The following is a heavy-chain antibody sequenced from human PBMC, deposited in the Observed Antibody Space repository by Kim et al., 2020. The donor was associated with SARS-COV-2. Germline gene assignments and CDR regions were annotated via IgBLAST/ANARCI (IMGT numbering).Heavy chain of an antibody. V-gene: IGHV3-11*04. CDR2: GVTT. J-gene: IGHJ4*02. CDR3: VRDNYFDY. Sequence: GVTTDYMDSVKGRFTISRDNDRNALHLQMNSLRAEDTAIYYCVRDNYFDYWGPGTLVTVSS.